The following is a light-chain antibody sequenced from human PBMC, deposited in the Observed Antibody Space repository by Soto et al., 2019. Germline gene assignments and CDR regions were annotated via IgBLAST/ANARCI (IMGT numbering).Light chain of an antibody. CDR2: KAS. CDR1: QSISSW. J-gene: IGKJ5*01. V-gene: IGKV1-5*03. Sequence: DIQMTQSPSTLSASVGDRVTITCRASQSISSWLAWYQQKAGNAPKSLIYKASSLESGVPSRFSGSGSGTELTLTISSLQPDDFATYYCQQYLSYPITFGQGTRREIK. CDR3: QQYLSYPIT.